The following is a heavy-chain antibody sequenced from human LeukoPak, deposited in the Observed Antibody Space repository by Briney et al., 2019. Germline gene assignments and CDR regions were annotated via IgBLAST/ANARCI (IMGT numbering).Heavy chain of an antibody. CDR2: IIPIFGTA. CDR1: GGTFSSYA. J-gene: IGHJ4*02. Sequence: GSSVKVSCKASGGTFSSYAISWVRQAPGQGLEWMGGIIPIFGTANYAQKFQGRVTITPDESTSPAYMELSSLRSEDTAVYYCASGETLRYFDWLSYFDYWGQGTLVTVSS. V-gene: IGHV1-69*01. CDR3: ASGETLRYFDWLSYFDY. D-gene: IGHD3-9*01.